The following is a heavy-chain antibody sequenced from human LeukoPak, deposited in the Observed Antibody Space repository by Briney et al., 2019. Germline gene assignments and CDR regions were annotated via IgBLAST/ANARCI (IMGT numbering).Heavy chain of an antibody. CDR2: ITSSSSYI. J-gene: IGHJ4*02. CDR1: GFTFSSYS. V-gene: IGHV3-21*03. Sequence: GGSLRLSCAASGFTFSSYSMNWVRQAPGKGLEWVSSITSSSSYIYYADSVKGRFTISRDNAKNSLYLQMNSLRAEDTAVYYCARNVLYSSGWYGSDYWGQGTLVTVSS. D-gene: IGHD6-19*01. CDR3: ARNVLYSSGWYGSDY.